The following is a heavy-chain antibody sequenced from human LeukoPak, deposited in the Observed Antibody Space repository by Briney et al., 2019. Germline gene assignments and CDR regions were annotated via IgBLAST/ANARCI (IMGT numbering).Heavy chain of an antibody. V-gene: IGHV4-30-2*01. CDR3: ARGVSSGCDY. J-gene: IGHJ4*02. CDR1: GGSISSGGYY. D-gene: IGHD3-22*01. CDR2: IYHSGST. Sequence: SQTLSLTCTVSGGSISSGGYYWSWIRQPPGKGLEWIGYIYHSGSTYYNPSLKSRVTISVDRSKNQFSLKLSSVTAADTAVYYCARGVSSGCDYWGQGTLVTVSS.